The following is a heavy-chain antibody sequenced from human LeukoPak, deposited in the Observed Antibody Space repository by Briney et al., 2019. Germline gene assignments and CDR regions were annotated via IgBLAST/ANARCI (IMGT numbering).Heavy chain of an antibody. CDR3: ARDRYLRGYNWFDP. CDR1: GYTFTGYY. D-gene: IGHD3-10*01. V-gene: IGHV1-2*04. CDR2: INPNSGGT. Sequence: ASVKVSCKASGYTFTGYYMHWVRQAPGQELEWMGWINPNSGGTNYAQKFQGWVTMTRDTSISTAYMELSRLRSDDTAVYYCARDRYLRGYNWFDPWGQGTLVTVSS. J-gene: IGHJ5*02.